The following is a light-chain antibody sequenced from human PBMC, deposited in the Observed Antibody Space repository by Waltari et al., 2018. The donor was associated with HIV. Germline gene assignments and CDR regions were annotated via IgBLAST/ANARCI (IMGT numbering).Light chain of an antibody. CDR2: GSG. CDR1: SSNIGAGYG. Sequence: QSVLTQPPSVSGAPAQRVTLSCTGSSSNIGAGYGIHWYQQLPGTAPKLLIYGSGNRPSGVPDRFSGSKSGTSASLAITGLQAEDEADYYCQSYDSSLTGSVFGGGTKLTVL. CDR3: QSYDSSLTGSV. J-gene: IGLJ2*01. V-gene: IGLV1-40*01.